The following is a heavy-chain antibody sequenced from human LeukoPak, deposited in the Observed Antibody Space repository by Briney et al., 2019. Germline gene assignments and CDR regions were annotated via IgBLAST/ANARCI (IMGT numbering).Heavy chain of an antibody. Sequence: SETLSLTCTVSGDSINNYYWTWIRQPPGKGLEWIGYIYYIGSTNYNPSLKNRVSISLDSSKKKFFLTVTSVTAEDTAVYYCARIASGSHFWFDPWGRGTQVTVSS. J-gene: IGHJ5*02. D-gene: IGHD3-10*01. CDR1: GDSINNYY. CDR3: ARIASGSHFWFDP. CDR2: IYYIGST. V-gene: IGHV4-59*01.